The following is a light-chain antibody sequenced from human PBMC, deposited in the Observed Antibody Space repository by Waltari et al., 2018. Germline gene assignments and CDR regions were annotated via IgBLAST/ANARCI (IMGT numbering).Light chain of an antibody. CDR3: ASYTGSDNSKI. V-gene: IGLV2-8*01. Sequence: QSALTQPPSASGSPGQSVTISCTGTRNDVGGDSHVPWYQRHPGKAPKVLIYEGSKRPSGVPDRFSGSKSGNTASLTVSGLQAEDEADYYCASYTGSDNSKIFGGGTKLTDL. CDR1: RNDVGGDSH. J-gene: IGLJ2*01. CDR2: EGS.